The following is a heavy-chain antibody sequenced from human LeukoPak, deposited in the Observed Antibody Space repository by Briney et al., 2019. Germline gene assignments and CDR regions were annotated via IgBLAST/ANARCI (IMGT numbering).Heavy chain of an antibody. J-gene: IGHJ3*02. CDR3: AKDGVFGLIAAAAHDAFDI. Sequence: GGSLRLSCAASGFTFSSYAMSWVRQAPGKGLEWVAFIRYDGSNKYYADSVKGRFTISRDNSKNTLYLQMNSLRAEDTAVYYCAKDGVFGLIAAAAHDAFDIWGQGTMVTVSS. CDR2: IRYDGSNK. D-gene: IGHD6-13*01. V-gene: IGHV3-30*02. CDR1: GFTFSSYA.